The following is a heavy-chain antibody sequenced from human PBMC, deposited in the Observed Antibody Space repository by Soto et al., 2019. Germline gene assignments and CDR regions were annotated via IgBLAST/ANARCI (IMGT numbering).Heavy chain of an antibody. V-gene: IGHV3-30-3*01. CDR1: GFTFSSYA. CDR2: ISYDGSNK. CDR3: ARDPDYDFWGHFDY. Sequence: QVQLVESGGGVVQPGRSLRLSCAASGFTFSSYAMHWVRQAPGKGLEWVAVISYDGSNKYYADSVKGRFTISRDNSKNMLYLQMNSLRAEDTAVYYCARDPDYDFWGHFDYWGQGTLVTVSS. J-gene: IGHJ4*02. D-gene: IGHD3-3*01.